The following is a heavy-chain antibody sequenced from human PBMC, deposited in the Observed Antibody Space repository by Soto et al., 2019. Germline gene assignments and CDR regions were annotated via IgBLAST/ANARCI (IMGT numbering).Heavy chain of an antibody. CDR1: GASVSGQY. Sequence: QVQLHQRGAGLLKPSETLSLTCAVSGASVSGQYWSWIRQPPGKGLEWVGEIIPTGSTTYNPSLKSRLRVSLDTSKNHFSLNLTAVSVADTAVYYCARGGISMAWNYYYYGMDVWGQGTTVTVSS. CDR3: ARGGISMAWNYYYYGMDV. D-gene: IGHD2-8*01. CDR2: IIPTGST. J-gene: IGHJ6*02. V-gene: IGHV4-34*01.